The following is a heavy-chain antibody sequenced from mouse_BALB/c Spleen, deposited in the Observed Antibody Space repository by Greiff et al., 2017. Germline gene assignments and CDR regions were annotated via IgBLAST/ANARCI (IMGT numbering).Heavy chain of an antibody. CDR2: ISSGGST. V-gene: IGHV5-6-5*01. CDR1: GFTFSSYA. D-gene: IGHD2-1*01. J-gene: IGHJ4*01. Sequence: EVKLMESGGGLVKPGGSLKLSCAASGFTFSSYAMSWVRQTPEKRLEWVASISSGGSTYYPDSVKGRFTISRDNARNILYLQMSSLRSEDTAMYYCARVERIYYGNPYAMDYWGQGTSVTVSS. CDR3: ARVERIYYGNPYAMDY.